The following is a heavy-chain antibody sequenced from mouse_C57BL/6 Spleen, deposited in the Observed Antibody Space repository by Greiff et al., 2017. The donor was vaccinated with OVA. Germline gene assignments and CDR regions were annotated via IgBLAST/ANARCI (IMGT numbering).Heavy chain of an antibody. V-gene: IGHV1-18*01. J-gene: IGHJ3*01. CDR3: ARWDSNYPAWFAY. D-gene: IGHD2-5*01. CDR1: GYTFTDYN. Sequence: VQLQQSGPELVKPGASVKIPCKASGYTFTDYNMDWVKQSHGKSLEWIGDINPNNGGTIYNQKFKGKATLTVDQSSSTAYMERRSLTSEDTAVYYCARWDSNYPAWFAYWGQGTLVTVSA. CDR2: INPNNGGT.